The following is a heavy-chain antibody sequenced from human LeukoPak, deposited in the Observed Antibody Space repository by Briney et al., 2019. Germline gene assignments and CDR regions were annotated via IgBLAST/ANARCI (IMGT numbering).Heavy chain of an antibody. CDR1: GGSIGSSGYY. J-gene: IGHJ4*02. Sequence: SETLSLTCTVSGGSIGSSGYYCGWIRQPPGKGLEWIGSIYYSGSTYYNPSLKSRVTISVDTSKNQFSLKLSSVTAADTAVYYCARHSGSYYVCWGQGTLVTVSS. D-gene: IGHD1-26*01. V-gene: IGHV4-39*01. CDR2: IYYSGST. CDR3: ARHSGSYYVC.